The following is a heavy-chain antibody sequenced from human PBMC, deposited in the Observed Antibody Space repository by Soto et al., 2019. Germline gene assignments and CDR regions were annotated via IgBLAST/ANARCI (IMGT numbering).Heavy chain of an antibody. D-gene: IGHD4-17*01. V-gene: IGHV4-39*01. CDR1: GGSITSSSYY. CDR2: IYYSRRS. J-gene: IGHJ4*02. CDR3: ARQRTTVVTRAYFDH. Sequence: SETLSLTCTVSGGSITSSSYYWGWLRQPPGQGLEWNGGIYYSRRSYDNPSVNSPVTMSVDTSKDQFSLTLNSVTAADAAVYYCARQRTTVVTRAYFDHWGQGTLVTVSS.